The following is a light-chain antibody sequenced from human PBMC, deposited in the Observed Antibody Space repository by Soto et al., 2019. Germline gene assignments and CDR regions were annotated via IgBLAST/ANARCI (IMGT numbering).Light chain of an antibody. J-gene: IGKJ1*01. CDR2: GAS. V-gene: IGKV3-20*01. CDR1: QSVSNNY. CDR3: QQYGSSGT. Sequence: EIVLTQSPCTLSLSPGERATLSCRASQSVSNNYLAWYQQKPGQAPRLLIYGASNRATGIPDRFSGSGSGTDFTLTISRLETEDFAVYYCQQYGSSGTFGQGTRWIS.